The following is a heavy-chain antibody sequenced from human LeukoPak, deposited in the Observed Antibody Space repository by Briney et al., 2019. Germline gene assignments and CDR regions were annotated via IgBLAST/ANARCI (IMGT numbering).Heavy chain of an antibody. V-gene: IGHV4-39*01. CDR2: ICYSGST. D-gene: IGHD6-13*01. CDR3: GRIAAAAIADY. CDR1: GGSISSSSYY. J-gene: IGHJ4*02. Sequence: SETLSLTCTVSGGSISSSSYYWGWLRQPPGKGLEWIGSICYSGSTYYNPSLKSRVTISVDTSKNQFSLKLNSVTAADTAVYYCGRIAAAAIADYWGQGILVTVSS.